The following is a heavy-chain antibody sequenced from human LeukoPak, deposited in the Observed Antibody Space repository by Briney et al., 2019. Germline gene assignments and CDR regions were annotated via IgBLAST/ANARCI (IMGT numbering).Heavy chain of an antibody. D-gene: IGHD6-13*01. CDR2: INSDGSST. CDR3: TRVFVGDEYSSSGY. J-gene: IGHJ4*02. CDR1: GFTFRKYY. Sequence: QPGGSLRLSCAASGFTFRKYYMHWVHQAPGKGLVWVSRINSDGSSTTYADSVRGRFTVSRDNAKNTLYLQMNSLKVEDTAMYYCTRVFVGDEYSSSGYWGQGTLVTVSS. V-gene: IGHV3-74*03.